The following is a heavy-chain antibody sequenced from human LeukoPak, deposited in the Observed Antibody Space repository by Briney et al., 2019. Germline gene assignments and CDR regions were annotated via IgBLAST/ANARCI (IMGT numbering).Heavy chain of an antibody. Sequence: GSLRLSCAASGFTFSTYAMSWVRQAPGKGLERVSLIGGSDGRTRYADSVKGRFTISRDNSKNTLYLEMNSLRAEDTAVYYCAKDSSSYDWGYMDVWGKGTTVTISS. J-gene: IGHJ6*03. CDR1: GFTFSTYA. CDR3: AKDSSSYDWGYMDV. D-gene: IGHD3-22*01. CDR2: IGGSDGRT. V-gene: IGHV3-23*01.